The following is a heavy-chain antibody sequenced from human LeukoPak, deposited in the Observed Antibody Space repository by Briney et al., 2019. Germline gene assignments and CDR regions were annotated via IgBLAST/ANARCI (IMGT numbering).Heavy chain of an antibody. CDR1: GGSISTYY. D-gene: IGHD3-10*01. CDR3: ARLYGSGSFID. CDR2: IYHSGST. V-gene: IGHV4-59*08. Sequence: SETLSLTCTVSGGSISTYYWSWIRQPPGKGLEWIGYIYHSGSTNYNPSLKSRVTISVDTSKNQFSLKLSSVTAADTAVYYCARLYGSGSFIDWGQGTLVTVSS. J-gene: IGHJ4*02.